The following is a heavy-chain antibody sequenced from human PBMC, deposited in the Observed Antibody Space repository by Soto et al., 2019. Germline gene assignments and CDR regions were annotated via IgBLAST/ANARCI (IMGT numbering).Heavy chain of an antibody. CDR3: ARVSPLYSGSRPFDY. CDR1: VGSISSGDYY. CDR2: IYYSGNT. J-gene: IGHJ4*02. D-gene: IGHD1-26*01. Sequence: QVQLQESGPGLVKPSQTLSLTCTVSVGSISSGDYYWSWIRQPPGKGLEWIGYIYYSGNTYYNPCLKSRVTISVDTSKKQFSLKLSSVTAADTAVYYCARVSPLYSGSRPFDYWGQGTLVTVFS. V-gene: IGHV4-30-4*01.